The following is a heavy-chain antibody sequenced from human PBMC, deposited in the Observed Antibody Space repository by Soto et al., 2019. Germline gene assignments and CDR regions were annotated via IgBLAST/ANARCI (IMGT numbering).Heavy chain of an antibody. CDR3: ARGSEESYPVRRIFDL. D-gene: IGHD3-3*01. CDR2: ITDTGGDK. Sequence: GGSLTLSCVASGVTFGSRAMSSVRQVQGEGLEWVLSITDTGGDKKYADSVKGRFTISRDNSKNTLYRLMSRLRDEDSARYFCARGSEESYPVRRIFDLWGRGTLVTVSS. CDR1: GVTFGSRA. V-gene: IGHV3-23*01. J-gene: IGHJ4*02.